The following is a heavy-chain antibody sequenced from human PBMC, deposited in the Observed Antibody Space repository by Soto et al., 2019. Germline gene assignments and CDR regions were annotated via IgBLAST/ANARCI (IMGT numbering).Heavy chain of an antibody. CDR1: EFTFSNYG. J-gene: IGHJ6*04. CDR2: ILNDGSNR. CDR3: ARDDAYSGNGMDV. Sequence: QVQLVESGGGVVQPGRSLRLSCAASEFTFSNYGMHWVRQAPGKGLEWVAVILNDGSNRYHADSVKDRFTISRDNSKNTLYLQMNSLRAEDTAVYYCARDDAYSGNGMDVWGEGTTVTASP. D-gene: IGHD3-10*01. V-gene: IGHV3-33*01.